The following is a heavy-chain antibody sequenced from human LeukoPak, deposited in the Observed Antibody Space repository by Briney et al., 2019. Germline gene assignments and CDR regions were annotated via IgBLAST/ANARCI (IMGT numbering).Heavy chain of an antibody. CDR1: GFTVSNNF. J-gene: IGHJ4*02. Sequence: PGGSLRLSCAASGFTVSNNFMSWVRQAPGKGLEWVSVIYSGGNTYYADSVKGRFTISGDNSKNTLYLQMSSLRAEDTAVFYCARGHADSSGSWYGRFDYWGQGTLVTVSS. D-gene: IGHD6-13*01. CDR3: ARGHADSSGSWYGRFDY. CDR2: IYSGGNT. V-gene: IGHV3-53*01.